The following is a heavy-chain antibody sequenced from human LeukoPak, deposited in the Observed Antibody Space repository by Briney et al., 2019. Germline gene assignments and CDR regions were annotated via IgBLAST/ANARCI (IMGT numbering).Heavy chain of an antibody. V-gene: IGHV4-4*02. D-gene: IGHD3-10*01. Sequence: SGTLSLTCAVSGGSISSSNWWSWVRQPPGKGLEWIGEIYHSGSTNYNLSLKSRVTISVDKSKNQFSLKLSSVTAADTAVYYCARDPSYGRNWFDPWGQGTLVTVSS. CDR3: ARDPSYGRNWFDP. CDR2: IYHSGST. J-gene: IGHJ5*02. CDR1: GGSISSSNW.